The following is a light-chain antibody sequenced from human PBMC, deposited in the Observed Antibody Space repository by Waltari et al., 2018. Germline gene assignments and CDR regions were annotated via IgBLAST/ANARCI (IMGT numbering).Light chain of an antibody. Sequence: DIQMTQSPTSVSASVGDRVTITCRASQGILRWLAGYQHKPGKAPKLLISETSGLESGVPSRFSGRGSGTDFTLTISSLQPEDFATYYCQQADRLPLTFGGGTKVEIK. CDR1: QGILRW. CDR2: ETS. J-gene: IGKJ4*01. V-gene: IGKV1-12*01. CDR3: QQADRLPLT.